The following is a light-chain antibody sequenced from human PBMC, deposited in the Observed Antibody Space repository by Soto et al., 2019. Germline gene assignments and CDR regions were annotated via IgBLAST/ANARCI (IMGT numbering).Light chain of an antibody. V-gene: IGLV1-40*01. J-gene: IGLJ1*01. CDR1: SSNIGAGYD. CDR2: GNS. Sequence: QSLLTQPASVSGAPGQRVTISCTGSSSNIGAGYDVHWYQQLPVTAPKLLIYGNSNRPSGVPDRFSGSKSGTSASLAITGLQAEDEADYYCQSYDSSLSGYVFGTGTKVTVL. CDR3: QSYDSSLSGYV.